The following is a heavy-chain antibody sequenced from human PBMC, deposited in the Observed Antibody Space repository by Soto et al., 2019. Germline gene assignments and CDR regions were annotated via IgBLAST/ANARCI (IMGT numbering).Heavy chain of an antibody. V-gene: IGHV6-1*01. D-gene: IGHD5-12*01. CDR1: GDSVSSNTAS. CDR2: TYFWSKWYN. Sequence: PSQTLSLTCAISGDSVSSNTASWNWIRQSPSRGLEWLGRTYFWSKWYNDYAVSVKSRIIINPDTSNNQFSLQLNSVTPEDTAVYFCAKGDNLGPKTGYAFDPWGQGIMVTVSS. J-gene: IGHJ5*02. CDR3: AKGDNLGPKTGYAFDP.